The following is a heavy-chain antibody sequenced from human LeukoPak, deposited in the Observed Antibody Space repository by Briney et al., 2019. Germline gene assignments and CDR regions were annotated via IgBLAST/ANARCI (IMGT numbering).Heavy chain of an antibody. Sequence: PSETLSLTCTVSGGSISSGGYYWSWIRQPPGKGLEWIGEINHSGSTNYNPSLKSRVTISVDTSKNQFSLKLSSVTAADTAVYYCATMVRGVIWAFDIWGQGTMVTVSS. CDR2: INHSGST. CDR3: ATMVRGVIWAFDI. V-gene: IGHV4-39*07. J-gene: IGHJ3*02. CDR1: GGSISSGGYY. D-gene: IGHD3-10*01.